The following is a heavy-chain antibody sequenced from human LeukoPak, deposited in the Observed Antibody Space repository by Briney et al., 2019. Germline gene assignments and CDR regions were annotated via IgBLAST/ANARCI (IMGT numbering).Heavy chain of an antibody. CDR1: GGSFSGYY. J-gene: IGHJ4*02. Sequence: PSETLSLTCAVYGGSFSGYYWSWIRQPPGKGLEWIGEINHSGSTNYNPSLKSRVTISVDTSKNQFSLKLSSVTAADTAVYYCARDYYDSSGYYYAPLGYWGQGTLVTVSS. CDR3: ARDYYDSSGYYYAPLGY. D-gene: IGHD3-22*01. CDR2: INHSGST. V-gene: IGHV4-34*01.